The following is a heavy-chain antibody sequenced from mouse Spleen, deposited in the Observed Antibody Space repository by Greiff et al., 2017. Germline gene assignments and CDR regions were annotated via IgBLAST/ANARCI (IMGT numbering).Heavy chain of an antibody. V-gene: IGHV2-2*01. CDR1: GFSLTSYG. Sequence: QVQLQQSGPGLVQPSQSLSITCTVSGFSLTSYGVHWVRQSPGKGLEWLGVIWSGGSTDYNAAFISRLSISKDNSKSQVFFKMNSLQADDTAIYYCARTLYYGSFYAMDYWGQGTSVTVSS. D-gene: IGHD1-1*01. J-gene: IGHJ4*01. CDR2: IWSGGST. CDR3: ARTLYYGSFYAMDY.